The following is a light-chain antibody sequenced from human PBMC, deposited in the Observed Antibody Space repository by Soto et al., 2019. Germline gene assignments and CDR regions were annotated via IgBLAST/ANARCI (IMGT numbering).Light chain of an antibody. Sequence: EIVMTQSPATLSVSPGERAALSCSASQSVSSNLAWYQQKPGQAPRVLIYGASTRATGIPARFSGSGSGTEFTLSISSLQSEDFAVDYCQHYNNWPALYTFGQGNKLEIK. J-gene: IGKJ2*01. CDR1: QSVSSN. CDR3: QHYNNWPALYT. V-gene: IGKV3-15*01. CDR2: GAS.